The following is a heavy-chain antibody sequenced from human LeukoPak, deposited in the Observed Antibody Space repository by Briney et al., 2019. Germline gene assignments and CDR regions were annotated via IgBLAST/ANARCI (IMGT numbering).Heavy chain of an antibody. CDR2: IIPIFGTA. CDR1: AYTFTGYY. CDR3: ARYSGYDSQDWFDP. V-gene: IGHV1-69*06. J-gene: IGHJ5*02. Sequence: SVKVSCKASAYTFTGYYMHWVRQAPGQGLEWMGGIIPIFGTANYAQKFQGRVTITADKSTSTAYMELSSLRSEDTAVYYCARYSGYDSQDWFDPWGQGTLVTVSS. D-gene: IGHD5-12*01.